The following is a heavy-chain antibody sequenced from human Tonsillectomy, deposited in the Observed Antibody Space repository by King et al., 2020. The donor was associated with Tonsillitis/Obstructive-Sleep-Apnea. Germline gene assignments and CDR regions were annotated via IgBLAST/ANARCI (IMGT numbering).Heavy chain of an antibody. Sequence: VQLQESGPGMVKPSGTLSLNCAVSGGSISSSNWWSWVRQPPGKGLEWIGEIYHSGSTNYNPSLKSRVTISVDKSKNQFSLKLSSVTAADTAVYYCARGWDYGFCSSASCSGYDAFDIWGQGTMVTVSS. CDR3: ARGWDYGFCSSASCSGYDAFDI. CDR1: GGSISSSNW. J-gene: IGHJ3*02. V-gene: IGHV4-4*02. CDR2: IYHSGST. D-gene: IGHD2-2*03.